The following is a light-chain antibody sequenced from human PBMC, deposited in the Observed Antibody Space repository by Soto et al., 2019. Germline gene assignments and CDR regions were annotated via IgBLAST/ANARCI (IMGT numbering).Light chain of an antibody. Sequence: DIQMTQSPSTLSASVGDRVTITCRASQSISSWLAWYPQKPGKAPKLLIYKASSLESGVPSRFSGSGSGTEFTLTISILQPDDFATYYCQQYNSYRTFGQGTKV. V-gene: IGKV1-5*03. CDR1: QSISSW. CDR2: KAS. CDR3: QQYNSYRT. J-gene: IGKJ1*01.